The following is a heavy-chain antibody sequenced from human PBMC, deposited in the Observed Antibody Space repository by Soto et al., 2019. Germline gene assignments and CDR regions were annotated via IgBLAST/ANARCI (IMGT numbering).Heavy chain of an antibody. V-gene: IGHV1-69*01. CDR1: GGTFSSYA. CDR2: IIPIFGTA. Sequence: QVQLVQSGAEVKKPGSSVKVSCKASGGTFSSYAISWVRQAPGQGLEWMGGIIPIFGTANYAQKFQGRVTITADESTSTAYMELSSLRSEDTAVYYCARDDDDSYGSFGYYYYGMDFWGQGTTVTVSS. D-gene: IGHD5-18*01. J-gene: IGHJ6*02. CDR3: ARDDDDSYGSFGYYYYGMDF.